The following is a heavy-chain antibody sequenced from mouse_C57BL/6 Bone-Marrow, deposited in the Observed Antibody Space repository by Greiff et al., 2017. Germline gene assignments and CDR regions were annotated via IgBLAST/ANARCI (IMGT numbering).Heavy chain of an antibody. V-gene: IGHV1-19*01. J-gene: IGHJ3*01. CDR3: ARAYSFAY. CDR1: GYTFTDYY. Sequence: EVQVVESGPVLVKPGASVKMSCKASGYTFTDYYMNWVKQSHGKSLEWIGVINPYNGGTSYNQKFKGKATLTVDKSSSTAYMELNSLTSEDSAVYYCARAYSFAYWGQGTLVTVSA. CDR2: INPYNGGT. D-gene: IGHD2-10*01.